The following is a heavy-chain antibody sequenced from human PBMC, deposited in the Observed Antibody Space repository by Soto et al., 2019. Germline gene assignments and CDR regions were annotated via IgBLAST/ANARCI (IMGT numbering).Heavy chain of an antibody. CDR3: ARDRDCTNGVCYNYYCMDV. CDR2: IIPIFGTA. V-gene: IGHV1-69*01. Sequence: QVQLVQSGAEVKKPGASVKVSCKASGYTFTSYDISWVRQAPGQGLEWMGGIIPIFGTANYAQKFQGRVTITADESTSTAYMELSSLRSEDTAVYYCARDRDCTNGVCYNYYCMDVWGQGTTVTVSS. D-gene: IGHD2-8*01. J-gene: IGHJ6*02. CDR1: GYTFTSYD.